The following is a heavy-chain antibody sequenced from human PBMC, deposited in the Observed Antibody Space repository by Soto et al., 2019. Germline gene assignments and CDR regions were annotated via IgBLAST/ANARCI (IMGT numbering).Heavy chain of an antibody. CDR3: ARRPHYDTPPVTVDI. D-gene: IGHD3-22*01. V-gene: IGHV4-39*01. CDR1: GGSISSSLYY. CDR2: IYSTVST. Sequence: QLQLQESGPGLVKPSETLSLTCTVSGGSISSSLYYWGWIRQPPGKGLEWIGTIYSTVSTHYNPSLKSRVTISVDTSKNQFSLKLNSVTAADTAVYFCARRPHYDTPPVTVDIWGQGAMVTVSS. J-gene: IGHJ3*02.